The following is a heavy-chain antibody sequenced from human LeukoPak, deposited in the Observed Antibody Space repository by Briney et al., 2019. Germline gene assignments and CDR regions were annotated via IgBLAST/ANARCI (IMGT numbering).Heavy chain of an antibody. Sequence: PGGSLRLSCAASGFTFSSYAMHWVRQAPGKGLEWVAVISYDGSNKYYADSVKGRFTISRDNSKNTLYLQMNSLRAEDTAVYYCAKYISGLMYYSDYWGQGSLVTVSS. D-gene: IGHD5-18*01. CDR2: ISYDGSNK. J-gene: IGHJ4*02. CDR3: AKYISGLMYYSDY. CDR1: GFTFSSYA. V-gene: IGHV3-30-3*02.